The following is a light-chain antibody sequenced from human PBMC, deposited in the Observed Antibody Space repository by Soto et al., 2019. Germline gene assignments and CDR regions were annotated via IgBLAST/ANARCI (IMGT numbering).Light chain of an antibody. V-gene: IGLV2-14*01. Sequence: QSALTQPASVSGSPGQSITISCTGTSSDVGGYNYVSWYQQHPGKAPKLMIYDVTNRSSGVSNRFSGSKSGNTASLTISGLQAEDEADYYCSSYTSNSTRVFGGGTKLTVL. CDR3: SSYTSNSTRV. CDR2: DVT. CDR1: SSDVGGYNY. J-gene: IGLJ3*02.